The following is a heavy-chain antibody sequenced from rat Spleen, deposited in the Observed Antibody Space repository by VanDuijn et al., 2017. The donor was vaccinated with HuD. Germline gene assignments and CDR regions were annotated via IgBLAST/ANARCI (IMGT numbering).Heavy chain of an antibody. D-gene: IGHD4-1*01. CDR1: GFTFSDYG. CDR3: AXXXYGXXXYFXX. J-gene: IGHJ2*01. CDR2: ISYGDSSGHSGP. Sequence: EVQLVESGGGLVQPGRSLKLSCAASGFTFSDYGVAWVRQAPTTGLEWVATISYGDSSGHSGPYYRDYVKGRFTISRDNAKSTLGLQMDRLRSEDXANXXXAXXXYGXXXYFXXXGQGVXXXVSS. V-gene: IGHV5-29*01.